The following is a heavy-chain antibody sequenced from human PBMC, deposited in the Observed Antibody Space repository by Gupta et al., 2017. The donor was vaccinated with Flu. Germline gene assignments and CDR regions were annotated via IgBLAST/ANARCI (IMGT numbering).Heavy chain of an antibody. D-gene: IGHD3-16*01. CDR2: AYRGQTV. J-gene: IGHJ4*02. V-gene: IGHV3-66*02. Sequence: EVQLVESGGGLVQPGGSLRLSCLASGLSGGNNHLSGVVQVPGKGLEWVAIAYRGQTVYSADPVRDRFTIPKDASANTVLLQMNSQRVEDSAMYYCTRGGIFAGDGSESETWDHWGQGTQVIVSS. CDR3: TRGGIFAGDGSESETWDH. CDR1: GLSGGNNH.